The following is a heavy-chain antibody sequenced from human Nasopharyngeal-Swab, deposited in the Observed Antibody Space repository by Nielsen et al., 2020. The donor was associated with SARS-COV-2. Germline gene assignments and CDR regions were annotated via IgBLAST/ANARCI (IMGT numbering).Heavy chain of an antibody. Sequence: GESLKISCAASGFTFSGYWMHWVRQAPGKGLVWVSRINSDGSSTSYADSVKGRFTISRDNAKNTLYLQMNSLRAEDTAVYYCARDQDFDWSFDYWGQGTLVTVSS. CDR3: ARDQDFDWSFDY. J-gene: IGHJ4*02. D-gene: IGHD3-9*01. CDR1: GFTFSGYW. V-gene: IGHV3-74*01. CDR2: INSDGSST.